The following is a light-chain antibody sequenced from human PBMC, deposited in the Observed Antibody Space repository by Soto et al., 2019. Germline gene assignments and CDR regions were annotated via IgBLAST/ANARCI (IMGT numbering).Light chain of an antibody. CDR3: SSWTTSSTYV. CDR2: EVS. J-gene: IGLJ1*01. CDR1: SSDVGAFNY. Sequence: QSALSQPASVSESPGQSITISCTGTSSDVGAFNYVSWYQQHPGIAPKLMISEVSSRPSGVSNRFSGSKSGNTASLTISGLQTEDEADYYCSSWTTSSTYVFGTGTKVTVL. V-gene: IGLV2-14*01.